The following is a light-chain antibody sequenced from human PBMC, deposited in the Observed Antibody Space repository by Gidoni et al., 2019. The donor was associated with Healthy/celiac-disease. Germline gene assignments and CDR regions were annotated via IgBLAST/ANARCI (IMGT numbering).Light chain of an antibody. V-gene: IGLV2-8*01. CDR1: SSAVGGYNY. J-gene: IGLJ2*01. CDR3: SSYAGSNNFDVV. CDR2: EVS. Sequence: QSALTQPPSASGSPGQSFTISCTGTSSAVGGYNYVSWYQQHPGKAPKLMIYEVSKRPSGVPDRFSGSKSGNTASLTVSGLQAEDEADYYCSSYAGSNNFDVVFGGGTKLTVL.